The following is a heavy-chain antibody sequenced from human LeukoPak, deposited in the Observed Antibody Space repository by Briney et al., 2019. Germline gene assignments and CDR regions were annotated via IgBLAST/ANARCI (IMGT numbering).Heavy chain of an antibody. CDR1: GYTLTELS. D-gene: IGHD1-7*01. V-gene: IGHV1-24*01. J-gene: IGHJ3*02. CDR3: ARDRTRMKLPDAFDI. Sequence: ASVKVSCKVSGYTLTELSMHWVRQAPGKGLEWMGGFDPEDGETIYAQKFQGRVTMTEDTSTDTAYMELSSLRSDDTAVYYCARDRTRMKLPDAFDIWGQGTMVTVSS. CDR2: FDPEDGET.